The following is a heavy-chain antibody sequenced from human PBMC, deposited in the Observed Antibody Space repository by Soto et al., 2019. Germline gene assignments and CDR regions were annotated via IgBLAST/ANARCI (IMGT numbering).Heavy chain of an antibody. CDR1: GGSFSGYY. CDR2: INHSGST. J-gene: IGHJ6*02. V-gene: IGHV4-34*01. CDR3: ARVYDSSGYYFRATYYYGMDV. D-gene: IGHD3-22*01. Sequence: SETLSLTCAVYGGSFSGYYWSWIRQPPGKGLEWIGEINHSGSTNYNPSLKSRVTISVDTSKNQFSLKLSSVTAADTAVYYCARVYDSSGYYFRATYYYGMDVWGQGTTVT.